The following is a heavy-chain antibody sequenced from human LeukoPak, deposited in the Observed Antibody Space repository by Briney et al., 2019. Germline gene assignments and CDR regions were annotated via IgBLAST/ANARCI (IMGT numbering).Heavy chain of an antibody. V-gene: IGHV4-39*01. CDR3: ARLLLRYPDY. CDR2: IYYSGST. J-gene: IGHJ4*02. D-gene: IGHD1-1*01. Sequence: SETLSLTCTVSGGSISSSSYYWGWIRQPPGKGLEWIGSIYYSGSTYYNPSLKGRVTISVDTSKNQFSLKLSSVTAADTAVYYCARLLLRYPDYWGQGTLVTVSS. CDR1: GGSISSSSYY.